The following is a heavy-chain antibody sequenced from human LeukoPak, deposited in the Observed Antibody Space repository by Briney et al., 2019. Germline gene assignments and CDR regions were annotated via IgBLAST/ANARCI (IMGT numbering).Heavy chain of an antibody. D-gene: IGHD1-26*01. V-gene: IGHV5-51*01. Sequence: GESLKISCKVSGYNFNTYWIGWVRQMPGKTLEWMGIIYPDDSDTKYSPSFQGQVTLSADKSINTAFLQWSSLKASDTAMYYCARLRGGSYHHDYWGQGTLVTVSS. CDR3: ARLRGGSYHHDY. CDR2: IYPDDSDT. CDR1: GYNFNTYW. J-gene: IGHJ4*02.